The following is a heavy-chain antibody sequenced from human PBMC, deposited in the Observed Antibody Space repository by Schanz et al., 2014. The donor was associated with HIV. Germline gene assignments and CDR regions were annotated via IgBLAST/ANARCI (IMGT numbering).Heavy chain of an antibody. CDR2: ISSGGSTR. CDR3: ARDKKSGNYDGGFDS. Sequence: VQQVLESGGGLVQPGGSLRLSCAASGFTFSVYYMSWIRQAPGKGLEWISYISSGGSTRYYADSVKGRFTISRDNSKHSLYLQMNSLIPDDTAVYYCARDKKSGNYDGGFDSWGQGTLVTVSS. CDR1: GFTFSVYY. D-gene: IGHD1-26*01. V-gene: IGHV3-11*01. J-gene: IGHJ5*01.